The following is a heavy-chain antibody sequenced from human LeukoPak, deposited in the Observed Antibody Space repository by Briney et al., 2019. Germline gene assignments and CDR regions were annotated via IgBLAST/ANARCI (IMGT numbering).Heavy chain of an antibody. CDR2: IYYSGST. CDR1: GGSISSYY. J-gene: IGHJ5*02. V-gene: IGHV4-59*01. D-gene: IGHD6-13*01. CDR3: ARGDSSSWYIGNWFDP. Sequence: NPSETLSLTCTVSGGSISSYYWSWTRQPPGKGLEWIGYIYYSGSTNYNPSLKSRVTISVDTSKNQFSLKLSSVTAADTAVYYCARGDSSSWYIGNWFDPWGQGTLVTVSS.